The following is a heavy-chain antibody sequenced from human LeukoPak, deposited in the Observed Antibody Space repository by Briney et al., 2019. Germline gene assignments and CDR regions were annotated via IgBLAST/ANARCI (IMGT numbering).Heavy chain of an antibody. CDR2: ISGSGGNT. J-gene: IGHJ4*02. D-gene: IGHD1-20*01. CDR3: ARDLTGTDDY. CDR1: GFTFSSYG. Sequence: GGSLRLSCAASGFTFSSYGMNWVRQAPGKGLEWVSAISGSGGNTYYADSVKGRFTISRDSSKNTLYLQMNSLRAEDTAVYYCARDLTGTDDYWGQGTLVTVSS. V-gene: IGHV3-23*01.